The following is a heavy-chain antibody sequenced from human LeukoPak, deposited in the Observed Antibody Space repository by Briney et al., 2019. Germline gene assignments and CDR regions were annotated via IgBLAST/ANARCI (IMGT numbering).Heavy chain of an antibody. CDR3: ARDGDWSGYYKTYYMDV. V-gene: IGHV4-4*07. Sequence: PSETLSLTCTVSGGSISSYYWSWIRQPAGKGLEWIGRIYTSGSTNYNPSLKSRVTISVDKSKNQFSLKLSSVTAADTAVYYCARDGDWSGYYKTYYMDVWGKGTTVTVSS. CDR2: IYTSGST. D-gene: IGHD3-3*01. J-gene: IGHJ6*03. CDR1: GGSISSYY.